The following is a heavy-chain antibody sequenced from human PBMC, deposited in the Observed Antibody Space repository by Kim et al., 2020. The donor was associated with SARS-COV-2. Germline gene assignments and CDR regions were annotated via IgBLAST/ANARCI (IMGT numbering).Heavy chain of an antibody. Sequence: GGSLRLSCTASGFTFRSYSMHWVRQAPGKGLEWVAVISHDGSVKYYADSLKGRFTISRDDSRNTLYLQMNSLRLEDTAVYYCARDSLPSAVPYAPPPQDWRQGTLITVSS. CDR2: ISHDGSVK. CDR3: ARDSLPSAVPYAPPPQD. J-gene: IGHJ4*02. D-gene: IGHD3-10*01. V-gene: IGHV3-30*03. CDR1: GFTFRSYS.